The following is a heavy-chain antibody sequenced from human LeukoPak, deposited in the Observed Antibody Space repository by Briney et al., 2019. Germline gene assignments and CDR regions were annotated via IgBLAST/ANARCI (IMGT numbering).Heavy chain of an antibody. CDR2: INHSGST. V-gene: IGHV4-34*01. CDR3: ARAIYGGNSGHYFDY. J-gene: IGHJ4*02. CDR1: GGSFSGYY. Sequence: SETLSLTCAVYGGSFSGYYWSWIRQPPGKGLEWIGEINHSGSTNYNPSLKSRVTISVDTSKNQFSLKLGSVTAADTAVYYCARAIYGGNSGHYFDYWGQGTLVTVSS. D-gene: IGHD4-23*01.